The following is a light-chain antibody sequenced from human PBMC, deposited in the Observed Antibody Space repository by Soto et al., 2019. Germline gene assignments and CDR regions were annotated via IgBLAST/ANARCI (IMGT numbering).Light chain of an antibody. V-gene: IGKV3-20*01. J-gene: IGKJ1*01. Sequence: EIVFTQSPGTLSFSPGGRATLACWASRSVSSNLAWYQQKPGQAPRLLIYGASNRATGIPDRFSGSGSGTDFTLTISRLEPEDFAVYYCQQYNSWPETFGQGTKVDIK. CDR3: QQYNSWPET. CDR1: RSVSSN. CDR2: GAS.